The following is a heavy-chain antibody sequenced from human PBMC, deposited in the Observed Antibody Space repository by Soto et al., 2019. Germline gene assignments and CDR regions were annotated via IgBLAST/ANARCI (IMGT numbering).Heavy chain of an antibody. D-gene: IGHD6-19*01. CDR3: ASRQRIAVAGNGMSGAFDI. J-gene: IGHJ3*02. CDR1: GYSFTSYW. CDR2: IYPGDSDT. V-gene: IGHV5-51*01. Sequence: PGESLKISCKGSGYSFTSYWIGWVRQMPGKGLEWMGIIYPGDSDTRYSPSFQGQVTISADKSISTAYLQWSSLKASDTAMYYCASRQRIAVAGNGMSGAFDIWGQGTMVTVSS.